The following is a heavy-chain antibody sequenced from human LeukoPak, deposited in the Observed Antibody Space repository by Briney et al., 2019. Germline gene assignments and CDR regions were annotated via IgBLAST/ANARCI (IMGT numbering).Heavy chain of an antibody. V-gene: IGHV1-2*02. J-gene: IGHJ4*02. Sequence: ASVKVSCKASGYTFTGYYIHWVRQAPGQGLEWMGWINPNSGGTHYAQKFQGRVTMTRGTSISTAYMELSRLRSDDTAVYYCAREDFDWPKFDYWGQGTLVTVSS. CDR3: AREDFDWPKFDY. CDR1: GYTFTGYY. D-gene: IGHD3-9*01. CDR2: INPNSGGT.